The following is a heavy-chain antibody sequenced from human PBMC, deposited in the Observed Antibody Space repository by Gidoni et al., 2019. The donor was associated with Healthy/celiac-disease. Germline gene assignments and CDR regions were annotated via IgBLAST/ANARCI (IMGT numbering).Heavy chain of an antibody. Sequence: EVQLVESGGGLVQPGRSLRLSCTASGFTFGDYAMSWFRQAPGKGLEWVGFIRSKAYGGTTEYAASVKGRFTISRDDSKSIAYLQMNSLKTEDTAVYYCTRWAIFGVVTDRGNWFDPWGQGTLVTVSS. CDR1: GFTFGDYA. CDR2: IRSKAYGGTT. D-gene: IGHD3-3*01. V-gene: IGHV3-49*03. CDR3: TRWAIFGVVTDRGNWFDP. J-gene: IGHJ5*02.